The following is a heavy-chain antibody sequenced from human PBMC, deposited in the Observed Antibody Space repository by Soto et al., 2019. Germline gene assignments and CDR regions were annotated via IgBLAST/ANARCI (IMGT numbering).Heavy chain of an antibody. V-gene: IGHV3-74*01. CDR2: ISNDGITT. CDR3: ARNSRTDFDY. Sequence: GGSLRLSCEGSGITFSSYWMHWVRQAPGTGLVWVSRISNDGITTDYVDSVKGRFTISRDNAKDTLYLQMDSLRAEDTAVYYCARNSRTDFDYWGQGTLVTVSS. J-gene: IGHJ4*02. CDR1: GITFSSYW.